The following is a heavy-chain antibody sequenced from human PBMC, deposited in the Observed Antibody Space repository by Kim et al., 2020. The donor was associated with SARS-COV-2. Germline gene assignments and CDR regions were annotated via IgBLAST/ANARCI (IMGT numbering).Heavy chain of an antibody. CDR2: IYYSGST. D-gene: IGHD1-26*01. V-gene: IGHV4-59*13. CDR1: VGSISSYY. J-gene: IGHJ5*02. CDR3: ARSRGKWELLISSGPDNRFGP. Sequence: SETLSLTCTVTVGSISSYYWSWIRQPPGKGLEWIGYIYYSGSTNYNPSLKSRVTISVDTTKNQFSLKLSSVTAADTAVDYCARSRGKWELLISSGPDNRFGPLGQGTLVTVSS.